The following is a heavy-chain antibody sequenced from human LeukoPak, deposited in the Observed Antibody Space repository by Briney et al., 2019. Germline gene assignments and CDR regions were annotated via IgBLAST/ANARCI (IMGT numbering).Heavy chain of an antibody. CDR1: GFTFSSYD. CDR2: IGTAGDT. J-gene: IGHJ3*02. D-gene: IGHD6-13*01. Sequence: PGGSLRLSCAASGFTFSSYDMHWVRQATGKGLEWVSAIGTAGDTYYPGSVKGRFTISRENAKNSLYLQMNSLRAGDTAVYYCARDNEIADAFDIWGQGTMVTVSS. V-gene: IGHV3-13*01. CDR3: ARDNEIADAFDI.